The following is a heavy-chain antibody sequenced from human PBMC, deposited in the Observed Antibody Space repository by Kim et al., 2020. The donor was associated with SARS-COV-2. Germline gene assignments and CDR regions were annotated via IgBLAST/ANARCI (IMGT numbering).Heavy chain of an antibody. Sequence: ASVKVSCKASEYTFTAYNLHWVRQAPGQGPEWMGRIIPNSGVTIYAQKFRGRVTMTRDTSITTVYMELSRLTSDYTVVYYCARGTNYYFDLWGQGTLVTVSS. CDR2: IIPNSGVT. V-gene: IGHV1-2*05. CDR1: EYTFTAYN. J-gene: IGHJ4*02. CDR3: ARGTNYYFDL.